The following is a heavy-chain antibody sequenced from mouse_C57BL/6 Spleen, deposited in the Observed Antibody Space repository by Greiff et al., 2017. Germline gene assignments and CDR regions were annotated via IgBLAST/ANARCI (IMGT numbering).Heavy chain of an antibody. Sequence: VQLVESGTELVKPGASVKLSCKASGYTFTSYWMHWVKQRPGQGLEWIGNINPSNGGTNYNEKFKSKATLTVDKSSSTAYMQLSSLTSEDSAVYYCARLESYWYFDVWGTGTTVTVSS. CDR2: INPSNGGT. CDR1: GYTFTSYW. J-gene: IGHJ1*03. CDR3: ARLESYWYFDV. V-gene: IGHV1-53*01.